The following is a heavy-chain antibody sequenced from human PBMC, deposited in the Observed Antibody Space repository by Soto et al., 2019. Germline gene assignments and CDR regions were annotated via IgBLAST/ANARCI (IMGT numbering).Heavy chain of an antibody. D-gene: IGHD3-10*01. Sequence: SETVSLTSTVSGGSISSYYWSWIRQPPGKGLEWIGYIYYSGSTNYNPSLKSRVTISVDTSKNQFSLKLSSVTAADTAVYYCARRYGYSFDYWGQGTLVTVS. CDR3: ARRYGYSFDY. J-gene: IGHJ4*02. V-gene: IGHV4-59*08. CDR1: GGSISSYY. CDR2: IYYSGST.